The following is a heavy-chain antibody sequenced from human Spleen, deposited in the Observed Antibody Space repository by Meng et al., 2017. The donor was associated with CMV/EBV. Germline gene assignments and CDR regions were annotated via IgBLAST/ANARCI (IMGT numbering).Heavy chain of an antibody. CDR1: GLTSDDYV. Sequence: SLKISCAASGLTSDDYVMHWVRQAPGKGLEWISGISRNSGYIGYADSVKGRFTISRDNAKNSLYLHMNSLRAEDTALYYCVKDKIPGYSSSTWGYFDYWGQGTLVTVSS. D-gene: IGHD6-13*01. CDR2: ISRNSGYI. J-gene: IGHJ4*02. V-gene: IGHV3-9*02. CDR3: VKDKIPGYSSSTWGYFDY.